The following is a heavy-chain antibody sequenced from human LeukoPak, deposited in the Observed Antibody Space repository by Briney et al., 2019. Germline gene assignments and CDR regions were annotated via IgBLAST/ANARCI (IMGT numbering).Heavy chain of an antibody. Sequence: SETLSLTCNVSGVSISSYYWGWIRQPPGKGLEWIGSIYYSGSTYYNPSLKSRVTISVDTSKNQFSLKLSSVTAADTAVYYCASAARGWFDPWGQGTLVTVSS. V-gene: IGHV4-39*07. CDR1: GVSISSYY. J-gene: IGHJ5*02. CDR3: ASAARGWFDP. CDR2: IYYSGST.